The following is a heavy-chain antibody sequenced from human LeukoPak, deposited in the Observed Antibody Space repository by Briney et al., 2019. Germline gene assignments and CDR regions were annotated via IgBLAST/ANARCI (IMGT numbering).Heavy chain of an antibody. V-gene: IGHV1-69*05. CDR3: ARGTGELLGYFDY. D-gene: IGHD1-26*01. CDR2: IIPIFGTA. CDR1: GGTFSSYA. Sequence: SGKVSCKASGGTFSSYAISWVRQAPGQGLEWMGGIIPIFGTANYAQKFQGRVTITTDESTSTAYMELSSLRSEDTAVYYCARGTGELLGYFDYWGQGTLVTVSS. J-gene: IGHJ4*02.